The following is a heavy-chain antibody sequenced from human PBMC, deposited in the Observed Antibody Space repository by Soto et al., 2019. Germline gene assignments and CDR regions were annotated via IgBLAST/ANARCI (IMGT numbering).Heavy chain of an antibody. V-gene: IGHV1-8*01. CDR1: GYTFTSYD. Sequence: QVQLVQSGAEVKKPGASVKVSCKASGYTFTSYDINWVRQATGQGLEWMGWMNPNSGNTGYAQKFQGRVTMTRNTSISTADRELSSLRSEDTAVDDCARGGAQGYYDDYGMDVWGQGTTVTVSS. D-gene: IGHD1-26*01. CDR3: ARGGAQGYYDDYGMDV. J-gene: IGHJ6*02. CDR2: MNPNSGNT.